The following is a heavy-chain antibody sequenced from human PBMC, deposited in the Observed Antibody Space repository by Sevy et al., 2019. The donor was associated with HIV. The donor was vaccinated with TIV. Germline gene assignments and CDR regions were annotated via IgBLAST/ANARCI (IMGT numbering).Heavy chain of an antibody. CDR3: ARVVKRCTDYGELGY. CDR1: GFTFSSYA. CDR2: ISYDGSNK. Sequence: GGSLRLSCAASGFTFSSYAMHWVRQAPGKGLEWVAVISYDGSNKYYEDSVKGRFTISRDNSKNTLYLQMNSLRAEDTAVYYCARVVKRCTDYGELGYWGQGTLVTVSS. J-gene: IGHJ4*02. V-gene: IGHV3-30-3*01. D-gene: IGHD4-17*01.